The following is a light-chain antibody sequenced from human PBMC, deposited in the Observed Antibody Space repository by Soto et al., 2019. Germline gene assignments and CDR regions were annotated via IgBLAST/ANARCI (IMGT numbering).Light chain of an antibody. Sequence: DIQMTQSPSPLSASVGDRVTITCRASQSISTWLAWYQRTPGKAPKLLIYKASTLESGVPSTFSGSGSGTEFTLTISSLQPDDFATYYCQQYNSYPLTCGGGTKVEIK. V-gene: IGKV1-5*03. J-gene: IGKJ4*01. CDR1: QSISTW. CDR2: KAS. CDR3: QQYNSYPLT.